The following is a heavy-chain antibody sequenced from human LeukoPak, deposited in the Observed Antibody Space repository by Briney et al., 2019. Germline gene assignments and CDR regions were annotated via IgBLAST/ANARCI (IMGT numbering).Heavy chain of an antibody. CDR3: ARSGYYDSSGYYGY. V-gene: IGHV1-18*01. CDR1: GFTFTSYG. CDR2: ISAYNGNT. J-gene: IGHJ4*02. Sequence: GGSLRLSCAASGFTFTSYGISWVRQAPGQGLEWMGWISAYNGNTNYAQKLQGRVTMTTDTSTSTAYMELRSLRSDDTAVYYCARSGYYDSSGYYGYWGQGTLVTVSS. D-gene: IGHD3-22*01.